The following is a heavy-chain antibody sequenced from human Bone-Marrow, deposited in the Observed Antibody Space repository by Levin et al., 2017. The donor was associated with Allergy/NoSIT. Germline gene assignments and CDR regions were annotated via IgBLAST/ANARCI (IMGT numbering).Heavy chain of an antibody. D-gene: IGHD5-12*01. CDR2: IDYDGRGT. V-gene: IGHV3-74*01. J-gene: IGHJ4*02. CDR3: ARVDENQRLFFDY. CDR1: GFVFSDYW. Sequence: GGSLRLSCAASGFVFSDYWMHWVRQVPGKGLVWVARIDYDGRGTNYPDSVRGRFTISRANAKNMVHLTIHSLRAEDTAVYFCARVDENQRLFFDYWGQGTLVTVSS.